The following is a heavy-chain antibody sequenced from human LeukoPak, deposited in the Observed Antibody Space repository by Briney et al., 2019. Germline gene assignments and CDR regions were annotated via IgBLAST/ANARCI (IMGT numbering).Heavy chain of an antibody. V-gene: IGHV3-11*04. J-gene: IGHJ5*02. CDR3: ASESYSSSWPRGGNWFDP. CDR1: GFTFSDYY. CDR2: ISSSGSTI. Sequence: GGSLRLSCTASGFTFSDYYMSWIRQAPGKGLEWVSYISSSGSTIYYADSVKGRFTISRDNAKNSLYLQMNSLRAEDTAVYYCASESYSSSWPRGGNWFDPWGQGTLVTVSS. D-gene: IGHD6-13*01.